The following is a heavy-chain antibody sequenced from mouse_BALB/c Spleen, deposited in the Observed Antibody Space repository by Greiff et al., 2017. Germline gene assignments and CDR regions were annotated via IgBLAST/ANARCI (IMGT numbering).Heavy chain of an antibody. D-gene: IGHD2-4*01. V-gene: IGHV5-4*02. Sequence: VKLMESGGGLVKPGGSLKLSCAASGFTFSDYYLYWVRQTPEKRLEWVATISAGGSYTYYPDSVKGRFTITRDTAKNNLYLQMSSLKSEDTAMYYCARDSMSTTEYAMDYWGQGTSVTVSS. J-gene: IGHJ4*01. CDR1: GFTFSDYY. CDR3: ARDSMSTTEYAMDY. CDR2: ISAGGSYT.